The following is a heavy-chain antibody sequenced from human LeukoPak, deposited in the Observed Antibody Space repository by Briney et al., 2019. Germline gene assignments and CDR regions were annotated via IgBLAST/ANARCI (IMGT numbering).Heavy chain of an antibody. J-gene: IGHJ6*03. Sequence: SETLSLTCTVSGGTISSYYWSWIRQPAGKGLEWIGRIYSSGSTNYNPSLKSRVTMSVDTSKNQFSLKLRSVTAADTAVYYCARGYNWGSPTRNFYYLDVWGKGTTVTVSS. CDR3: ARGYNWGSPTRNFYYLDV. D-gene: IGHD7-27*01. CDR2: IYSSGST. CDR1: GGTISSYY. V-gene: IGHV4-4*07.